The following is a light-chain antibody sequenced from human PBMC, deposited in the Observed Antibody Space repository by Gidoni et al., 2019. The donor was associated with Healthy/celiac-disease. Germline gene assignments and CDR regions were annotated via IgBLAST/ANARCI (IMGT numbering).Light chain of an antibody. CDR3: QQRSNWPPALT. V-gene: IGKV3-11*01. CDR1: QSVSSY. CDR2: AAS. J-gene: IGKJ4*01. Sequence: EIVLTQSPATLSLSPGERATLSCRASQSVSSYLAWYQQKPGQAPILLIDAASNRATGIPARFSGSGSGTDFTLTISSLELEDFAVYYCQQRSNWPPALTFGGGTKVEIK.